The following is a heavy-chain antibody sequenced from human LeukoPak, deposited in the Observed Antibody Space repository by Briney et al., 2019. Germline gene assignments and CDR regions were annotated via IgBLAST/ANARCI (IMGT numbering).Heavy chain of an antibody. Sequence: GRSLRLSCAASGFTFDDYAMHWVRQAPGKGLEWVSGISWNSGSIGYADSVKGRFTISRDNAKNSLYLQMNSLRAEDTALYYCAKGEATMIVVGPIDYWGQGTLVAVSS. CDR3: AKGEATMIVVGPIDY. V-gene: IGHV3-9*01. D-gene: IGHD3-22*01. CDR2: ISWNSGSI. CDR1: GFTFDDYA. J-gene: IGHJ4*02.